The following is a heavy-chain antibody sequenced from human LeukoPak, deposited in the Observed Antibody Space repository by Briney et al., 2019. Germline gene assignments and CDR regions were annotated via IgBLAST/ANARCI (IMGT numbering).Heavy chain of an antibody. J-gene: IGHJ4*02. Sequence: SETLSLTCTVSGGSISSSSYYWGWIRQPPGKGLEWIGSIYYSGSTYYNPSLKSRVTISVDTSKNQFSLKLSSVTAADTAVYYCARPQSYSGYDFGYWGQGTLVTVSS. V-gene: IGHV4-39*01. CDR1: GGSISSSSYY. CDR3: ARPQSYSGYDFGY. CDR2: IYYSGST. D-gene: IGHD5-12*01.